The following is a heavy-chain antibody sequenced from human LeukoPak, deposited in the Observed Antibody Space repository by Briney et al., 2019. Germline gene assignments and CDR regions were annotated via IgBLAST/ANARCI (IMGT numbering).Heavy chain of an antibody. CDR2: IYPGDSDT. D-gene: IGHD6-13*01. CDR1: GHSFTSYW. V-gene: IGHV5-51*01. Sequence: AGESLKISCKGLGHSFTSYWIGWVRQMPGKGLEWMGIIYPGDSDTRYSPSFQGQVTISADKSINTAYLQWSSLKASDAAIYYCARLRAGIISAADYWGQGTLVTVSS. J-gene: IGHJ4*02. CDR3: ARLRAGIISAADY.